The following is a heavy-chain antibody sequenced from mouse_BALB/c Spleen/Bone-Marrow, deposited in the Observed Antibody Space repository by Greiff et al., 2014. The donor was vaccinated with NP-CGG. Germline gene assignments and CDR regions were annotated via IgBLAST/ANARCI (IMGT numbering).Heavy chain of an antibody. J-gene: IGHJ4*01. V-gene: IGHV2-5*01. CDR1: GFSLTSYG. CDR3: AKNLRGNYVRAMDY. D-gene: IGHD2-1*01. CDR2: IWRGGST. Sequence: VKLQESGPGLVQPSQSLSITCTVSGFSLTSYGVRWVRQSPGKGLEWLGVIWRGGSTDYNAAFMSRLSITKDNSKSQVFFKMNSLQADDTAIYYCAKNLRGNYVRAMDYWGQGTSVTVSS.